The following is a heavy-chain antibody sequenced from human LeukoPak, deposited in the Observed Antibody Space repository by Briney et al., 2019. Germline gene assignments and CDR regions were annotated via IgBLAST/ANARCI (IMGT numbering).Heavy chain of an antibody. CDR2: INHSGST. CDR3: ARRYSGSYYHKFDY. V-gene: IGHV4-34*01. D-gene: IGHD1-26*01. Sequence: SETLSLTCAVYGGSFSGYYWSWIRQPPGKGLEWIGEINHSGSTNYNPSLKSRVTISVDTSKNQISLKLSSVTAADTAVYYCARRYSGSYYHKFDYWGQGTLVTVSS. J-gene: IGHJ4*02. CDR1: GGSFSGYY.